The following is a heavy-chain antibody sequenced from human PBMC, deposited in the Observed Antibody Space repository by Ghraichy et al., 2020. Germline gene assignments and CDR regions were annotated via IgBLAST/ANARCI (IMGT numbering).Heavy chain of an antibody. J-gene: IGHJ5*02. CDR2: IYSGGST. Sequence: GGSLRLSCAASGFTVSSNYMSWVRQAPGKGLEWVSVIYSGGSTYYADSVKGRFTIPRDNSKNTLYLQMNSLRAEDTAVYYCARVLDLTGDGGWFDPWGQGTLVTVSS. D-gene: IGHD7-27*01. CDR1: GFTVSSNY. V-gene: IGHV3-53*01. CDR3: ARVLDLTGDGGWFDP.